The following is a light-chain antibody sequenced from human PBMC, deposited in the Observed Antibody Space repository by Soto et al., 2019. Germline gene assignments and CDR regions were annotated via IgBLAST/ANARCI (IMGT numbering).Light chain of an antibody. CDR1: SSDVGAYNY. V-gene: IGLV2-14*03. CDR2: DVS. CDR3: NSYRSSSTLV. Sequence: QSALTQPASVSGSPGQSFTISCTGTSSDVGAYNYVSWYQHHPGKGPKLMIYDVSNRPSGVSNRFSGSKSGNTASLTISGLQAEDEADYYCNSYRSSSTLVFGGGTKLTVL. J-gene: IGLJ2*01.